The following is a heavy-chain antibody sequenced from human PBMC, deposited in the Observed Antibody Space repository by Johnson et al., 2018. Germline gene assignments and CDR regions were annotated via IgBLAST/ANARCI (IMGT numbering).Heavy chain of an antibody. Sequence: QVQLQESGPGLVKPSETLSLTCTVSGGSISSYYWSWIRQPPGKGLEWIGYIYYSGITNYNPSLKSRVTISVDTSKNQFSLKLSSVTGAYTAGYYCARGGGEDGYDCQTGYYYDYGMDVWGQGTTVTVSS. V-gene: IGHV4-59*01. CDR1: GGSISSYY. D-gene: IGHD5-12*01. CDR3: ARGGGEDGYDCQTGYYYDYGMDV. CDR2: IYYSGIT. J-gene: IGHJ6*02.